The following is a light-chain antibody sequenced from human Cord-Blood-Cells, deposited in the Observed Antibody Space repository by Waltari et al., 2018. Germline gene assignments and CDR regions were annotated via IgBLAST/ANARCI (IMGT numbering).Light chain of an antibody. CDR2: DVS. Sequence: QSALTQPPSVSGSPGQSVTISCTGTSSDVSGYNYVSWYQQHPGKAPKLMIYDVSTRPSGVPARFSGSTSGNTASLTISGIQAEDEADYSCCSYAGSYVFGTGTKVTVL. J-gene: IGLJ1*01. V-gene: IGLV2-11*01. CDR3: CSYAGSYV. CDR1: SSDVSGYNY.